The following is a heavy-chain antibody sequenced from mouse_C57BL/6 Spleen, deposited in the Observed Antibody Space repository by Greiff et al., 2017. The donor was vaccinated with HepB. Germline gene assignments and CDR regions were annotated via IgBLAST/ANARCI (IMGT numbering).Heavy chain of an antibody. D-gene: IGHD2-4*01. CDR3: AIDYDAWFAY. CDR2: IHPNSGST. CDR1: GYTFTSYW. J-gene: IGHJ3*01. Sequence: QVQLKQSGAELVKPGASVKLSCKASGYTFTSYWMHWVKQRPGQGLEWIGMIHPNSGSTNYNEKFKSKATLTVDKSSSTAYMQLSSLTSEDSAVYYCAIDYDAWFAYWGQGTLVTVSA. V-gene: IGHV1-64*01.